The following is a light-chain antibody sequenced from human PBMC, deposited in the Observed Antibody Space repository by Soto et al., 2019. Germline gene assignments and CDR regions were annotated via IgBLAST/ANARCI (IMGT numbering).Light chain of an antibody. J-gene: IGKJ4*01. CDR3: QQYDRWPVT. V-gene: IGKV3-15*01. CDR2: DAS. CDR1: QSVTTN. Sequence: EIVLTQSPGTLSLSPGEEATLSCRASQSVTTNLAWYQHKPGQSPRLLISDASTGASGIPPRFSGSGSGTEFTLTIDRLQSADFAVYYCQQYDRWPVTVGGGTKVDSK.